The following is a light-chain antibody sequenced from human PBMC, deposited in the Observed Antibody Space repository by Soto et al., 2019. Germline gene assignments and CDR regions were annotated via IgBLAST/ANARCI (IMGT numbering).Light chain of an antibody. V-gene: IGKV1-5*03. J-gene: IGKJ1*01. Sequence: DIQMTQSPSTLSASVGDRVTITCRASQNINEYLAWYQQNPGKAPKLLIYIASSLESAVPSRFSGSGSGTEFTLTISSLQPDDSATSYCQHHDSYSHSWPFGQGTKVDIK. CDR3: QHHDSYSHSWP. CDR1: QNINEY. CDR2: IAS.